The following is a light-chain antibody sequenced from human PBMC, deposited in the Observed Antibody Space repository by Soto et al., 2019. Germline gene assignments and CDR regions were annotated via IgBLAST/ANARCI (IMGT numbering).Light chain of an antibody. J-gene: IGKJ4*01. Sequence: DIQITQSPSSLSTSVGDRVTITCRASQGISTFLKWYQQKPGKAPRXLIYAASRLQSGVPARFSGSGAETDFTLTISSLQPEDFATYYCQQYNAFTLTFGGGTKVDIK. CDR2: AAS. CDR3: QQYNAFTLT. V-gene: IGKV1-16*01. CDR1: QGISTF.